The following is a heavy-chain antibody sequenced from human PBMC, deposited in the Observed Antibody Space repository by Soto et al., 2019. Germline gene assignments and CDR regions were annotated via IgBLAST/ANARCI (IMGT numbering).Heavy chain of an antibody. CDR3: AKDGGTTSFDY. J-gene: IGHJ4*02. V-gene: IGHV3-30*18. Sequence: GGSLRLSCAASGFTFSSYGMHWVRQAPGKGLEWVAVISYDGSNKYYADSVKGRFTISRDNSKNTLYLQMNSLRAEDTAVYYCAKDGGTTSFDYWRQGTLVTVSS. CDR2: ISYDGSNK. D-gene: IGHD1-7*01. CDR1: GFTFSSYG.